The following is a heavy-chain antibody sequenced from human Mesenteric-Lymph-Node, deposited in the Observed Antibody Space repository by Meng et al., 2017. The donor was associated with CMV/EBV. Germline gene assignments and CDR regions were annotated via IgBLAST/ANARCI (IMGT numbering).Heavy chain of an antibody. CDR2: ISYDGSNK. J-gene: IGHJ6*02. CDR3: ARDFYYGMDV. CDR1: GFTFSSYA. V-gene: IGHV3-30*04. Sequence: GGSLRLSCAASGFTFSSYAMHWVRQAPGKGLEWVAVISYDGSNKYYADSVKGRFTISRDNSKNTLYLQMNSLRAEDTAVYYCARDFYYGMDVWGPGTTVTVSS.